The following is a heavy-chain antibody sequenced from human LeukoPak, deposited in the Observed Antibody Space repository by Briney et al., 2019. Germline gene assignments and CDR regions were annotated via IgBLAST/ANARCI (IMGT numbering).Heavy chain of an antibody. V-gene: IGHV4-61*02. CDR2: IYTSGST. Sequence: PSQTLSLTCTVSGGSISSGSYYWSWLRQPAGKGLEWIGRIYTSGSTNYNPSLKSRVTISVDTSKNQFSLKLSSVTAADTAVYYCARDNPIQYGMDVWGQGTTVTVSS. CDR1: GGSISSGSYY. J-gene: IGHJ6*02. D-gene: IGHD1-14*01. CDR3: ARDNPIQYGMDV.